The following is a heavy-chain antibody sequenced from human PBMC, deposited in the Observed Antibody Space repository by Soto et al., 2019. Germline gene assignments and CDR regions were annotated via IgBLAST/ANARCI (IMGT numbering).Heavy chain of an antibody. V-gene: IGHV3-72*01. D-gene: IGHD2-8*01. CDR1: GFIFSDHY. CDR3: TRTYCTRRTCDAGDCES. CDR2: TRNRANGYTT. Sequence: EVQLVETGGGLVQPGGSLRLSCATSGFIFSDHYIDWVRLAPGKGLEWVGRTRNRANGYTTEYAASVRGRFTISRDDSRTSVYLQMNSLKTDDTAVYYCTRTYCTRRTCDAGDCESWGQGTLVTVSS. J-gene: IGHJ4*02.